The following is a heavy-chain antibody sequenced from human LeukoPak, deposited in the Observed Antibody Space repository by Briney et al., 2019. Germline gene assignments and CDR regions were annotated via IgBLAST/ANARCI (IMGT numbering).Heavy chain of an antibody. V-gene: IGHV4-30-4*01. D-gene: IGHD3-10*01. CDR1: GGSISSGDYY. CDR2: NYYSGST. J-gene: IGHJ2*01. CDR3: AREISILLWFGRYFDL. Sequence: SQTLSLTCTVSGGSISSGDYYWSWIRQPPGKGLEWIGYNYYSGSTYYNPSLKSRVTISVDTSKNQFSLKLSSVTAADTAVYYCAREISILLWFGRYFDLWGRGTLVTVSS.